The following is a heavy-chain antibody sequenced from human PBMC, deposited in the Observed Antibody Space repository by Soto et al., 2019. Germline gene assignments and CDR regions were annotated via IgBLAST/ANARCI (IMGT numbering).Heavy chain of an antibody. J-gene: IGHJ6*03. D-gene: IGHD3-10*01. V-gene: IGHV1-18*01. CDR1: GYTFTSYA. Sequence: ASVKVSCKASGYTFTSYAMHWVRQAPGQRLEWMGWISAYNGNTNYAQKLQGRVTMTTDTSTSTAYMELRSLRSDDTAVYYCARDPPMVRGVPSYYYYMDVWGKGTTVTVSS. CDR2: ISAYNGNT. CDR3: ARDPPMVRGVPSYYYYMDV.